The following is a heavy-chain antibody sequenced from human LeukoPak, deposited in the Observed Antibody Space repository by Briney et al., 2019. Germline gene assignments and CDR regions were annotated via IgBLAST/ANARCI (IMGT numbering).Heavy chain of an antibody. CDR2: IYTSGST. CDR3: ARHSTPPSLLLWFGEPTPFGFDP. V-gene: IGHV4-61*02. D-gene: IGHD3-10*01. Sequence: PSQTLSLTCTVSGGSISSGDYYWSWIRQPAGKGLEWIGRIYTSGSTNYNPSLKSRVTMSVDTSKNQFSLKLSSVTAADTAVYYCARHSTPPSLLLWFGEPTPFGFDPWGQGTLVTVSS. J-gene: IGHJ5*02. CDR1: GGSISSGDYY.